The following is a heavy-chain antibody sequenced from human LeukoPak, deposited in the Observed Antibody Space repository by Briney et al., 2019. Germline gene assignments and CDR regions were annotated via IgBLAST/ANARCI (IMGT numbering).Heavy chain of an antibody. D-gene: IGHD3-22*01. CDR3: AKNRRPGRDYYDSSGYLFDY. Sequence: GGSLRLSCAASGFTFSSYAMSWVRQAPGKGLEWVSAISGSGGSTYYADSVKGRFTISRDNSKNTLDLQMNSLRAEDTAVYYCAKNRRPGRDYYDSSGYLFDYWGQGTLVTVSS. CDR2: ISGSGGST. V-gene: IGHV3-23*01. CDR1: GFTFSSYA. J-gene: IGHJ4*02.